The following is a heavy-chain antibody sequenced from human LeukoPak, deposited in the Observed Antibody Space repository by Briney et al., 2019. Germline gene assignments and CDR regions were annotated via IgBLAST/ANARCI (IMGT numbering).Heavy chain of an antibody. CDR3: ASSGPLNSSSYFDY. CDR2: IIPIFGTA. J-gene: IGHJ4*02. CDR1: GGTFSSYA. Sequence: GASVKVSCKASGGTFSSYAISWVRQAPGQGLEWMGGIIPIFGTANYAQKFQGRVTITADESTSTAYMELSSLRSEDTAVYYCASSGPLNSSSYFDYWGQGTLVTVSS. V-gene: IGHV1-69*13. D-gene: IGHD6-6*01.